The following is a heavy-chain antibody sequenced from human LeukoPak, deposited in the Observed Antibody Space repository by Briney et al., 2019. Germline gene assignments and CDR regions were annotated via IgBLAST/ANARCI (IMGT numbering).Heavy chain of an antibody. CDR3: AGTTVTHFDY. CDR1: GGSISSGGYY. V-gene: IGHV4-31*03. Sequence: TLSLTCTVSGGSISSGGYYWNWIRQHPGKGLEWIGYIYYSGSTYYNPSLKSRVTISVDTSKNQFSLKLSSVTAADTAVYYCAGTTVTHFDYWGQGTLVTVSS. J-gene: IGHJ4*02. CDR2: IYYSGST. D-gene: IGHD4-17*01.